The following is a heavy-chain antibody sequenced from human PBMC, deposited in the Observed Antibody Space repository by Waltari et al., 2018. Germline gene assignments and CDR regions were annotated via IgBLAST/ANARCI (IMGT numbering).Heavy chain of an antibody. D-gene: IGHD6-6*01. V-gene: IGHV1-69*05. CDR2: IIPIFGTA. CDR3: ARDLLYPSYSSSSPAEADSDY. CDR1: GGTFSSYA. J-gene: IGHJ4*02. Sequence: QVQLVQSGAEVKKPGSSVKVSCKASGGTFSSYAISWVRQAPGQGLEWMGGIIPIFGTANYAQKFQGRVTITTDESTSTAYMELSSLRSEDTAVYYCARDLLYPSYSSSSPAEADSDYWGQGTLVTVSS.